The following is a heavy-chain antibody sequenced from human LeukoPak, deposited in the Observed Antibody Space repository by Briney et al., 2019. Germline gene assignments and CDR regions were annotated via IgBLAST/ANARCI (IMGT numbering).Heavy chain of an antibody. D-gene: IGHD3-22*01. CDR3: ARGRDSYDGSGAFDY. Sequence: PSETLSLTCTVSGGSISSYYWSWIRQPPGKGLEWIGYIYYSGSTNYNPSLKSRVTMSVDTSQNQFSLKLSSVTAADTALYYCARGRDSYDGSGAFDYWGQGTLVTVSS. CDR2: IYYSGST. CDR1: GGSISSYY. V-gene: IGHV4-59*01. J-gene: IGHJ4*02.